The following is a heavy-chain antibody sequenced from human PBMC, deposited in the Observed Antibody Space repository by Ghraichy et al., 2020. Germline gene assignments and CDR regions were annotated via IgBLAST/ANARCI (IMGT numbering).Heavy chain of an antibody. J-gene: IGHJ4*02. V-gene: IGHV4-61*01. Sequence: SQTLSLTCTVSGGSVSSGSYYWSWIRQPPGKGLEWIGYIYYSGSTNYNPSLKSRVTISVDTSKNQFSLKLSSVTAADTAVYYCARGRGWYSWKWGQGTLVTVSS. D-gene: IGHD6-19*01. CDR1: GGSVSSGSYY. CDR3: ARGRGWYSWK. CDR2: IYYSGST.